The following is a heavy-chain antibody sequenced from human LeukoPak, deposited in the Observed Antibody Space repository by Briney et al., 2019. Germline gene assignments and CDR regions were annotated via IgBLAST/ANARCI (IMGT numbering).Heavy chain of an antibody. J-gene: IGHJ6*02. V-gene: IGHV4-61*05. CDR1: GGSISSSSYY. CDR3: AKERITMVRGPAGGMDV. Sequence: SETLSLTCTVSGGSISSSSYYWSWIRQPPGKGLEWIGYIYYSGSTNYNPSLKSRVTISVDTSKNQFSLKLSSVTAADTAVYYCAKERITMVRGPAGGMDVWGQGTTVTVSS. D-gene: IGHD3-10*01. CDR2: IYYSGST.